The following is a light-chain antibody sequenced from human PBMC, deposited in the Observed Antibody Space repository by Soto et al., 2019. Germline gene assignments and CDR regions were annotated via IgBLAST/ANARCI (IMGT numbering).Light chain of an antibody. CDR3: QTWGTGIVV. CDR1: SGHSSYA. Sequence: QSVLTQSPSASASLGASVKLTCTLSSGHSSYAIAWHQQQPEKGPRFLMKLNSDGSHSKGDGIPDRLSGSSSGDERYLTISSLQSEDEADYYCQTWGTGIVVFGGGTKVTVL. V-gene: IGLV4-69*01. J-gene: IGLJ2*01. CDR2: LNSDGSH.